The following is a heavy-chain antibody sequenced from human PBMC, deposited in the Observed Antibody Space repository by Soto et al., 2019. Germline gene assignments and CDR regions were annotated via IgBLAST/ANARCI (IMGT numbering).Heavy chain of an antibody. V-gene: IGHV1-46*01. CDR1: GYTFTRYY. D-gene: IGHD1-7*01. J-gene: IGHJ3*02. CDR3: ARLRILTGTSLSDSFEI. CDR2: INPSAGST. Sequence: ASVKISCKASGYTFTRYYMHWVRQAPGQGLQWMGIINPSAGSTTYAQKFQDRVTMTRDTSTSTVYMELSSLRSEDTAVYYCARLRILTGTSLSDSFEIWGQGTMVTVSS.